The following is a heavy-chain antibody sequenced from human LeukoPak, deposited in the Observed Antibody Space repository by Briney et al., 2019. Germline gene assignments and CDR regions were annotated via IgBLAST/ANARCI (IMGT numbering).Heavy chain of an antibody. D-gene: IGHD2-2*01. V-gene: IGHV4-4*07. Sequence: SETLSLTCTVSGGSISTYYWSWIRQPAGKGLEWIGRIYTSGSTNYNPSLKSRVTMSVDTSKNQFSLKLSSVTAADTAVYYCARVTVVPAAMTSYYYYMDVWGKGTTVTVSS. CDR1: GGSISTYY. J-gene: IGHJ6*03. CDR3: ARVTVVPAAMTSYYYYMDV. CDR2: IYTSGST.